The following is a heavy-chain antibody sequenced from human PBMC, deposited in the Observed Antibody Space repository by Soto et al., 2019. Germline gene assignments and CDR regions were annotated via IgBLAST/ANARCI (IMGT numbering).Heavy chain of an antibody. CDR1: GYTLTELS. J-gene: IGHJ4*02. V-gene: IGHV1-24*01. CDR3: AAGYCSGGSFYPLIYY. CDR2: FDPEDGET. D-gene: IGHD2-15*01. Sequence: ASAKVSCKVSGYTLTELSMHWVRQAPGKGLEWMGGFDPEDGETIYAQKFQGRVTMTEDTSTDTAYMELSSLRSEDTAVYYCAAGYCSGGSFYPLIYYWGQGNLVTSPQ.